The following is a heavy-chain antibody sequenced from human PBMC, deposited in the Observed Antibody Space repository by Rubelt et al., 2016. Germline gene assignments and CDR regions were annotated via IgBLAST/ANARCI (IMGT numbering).Heavy chain of an antibody. CDR3: ARNLIMITFGGVIVPPDY. D-gene: IGHD3-16*02. CDR1: GYTFTSYG. CDR2: ISAYNGNT. J-gene: IGHJ4*02. V-gene: IGHV1-18*01. Sequence: QVQLVQSGAEVKKPGASVKVSCKASGYTFTSYGISWVRQAPGQGLELMGWISAYNGNTNYAQKLQGRVTMTTDTSTSTAYMELRSLRSDDTAVYYCARNLIMITFGGVIVPPDYWGQGTLVTVSS.